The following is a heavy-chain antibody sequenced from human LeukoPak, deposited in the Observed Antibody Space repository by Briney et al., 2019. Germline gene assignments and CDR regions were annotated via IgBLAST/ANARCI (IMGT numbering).Heavy chain of an antibody. Sequence: SQTLSLTCTVSGGSISSGSYYWSWIRQPAGKGLEWIGRIYTSGSTNYNPSLKSRVTISVDTSKNQFSLKLSSVTAADTAVYYRAREILLTGYSSSWNDYDAFDIWGQGTMVTVSS. CDR1: GGSISSGSYY. V-gene: IGHV4-61*02. CDR3: AREILLTGYSSSWNDYDAFDI. CDR2: IYTSGST. D-gene: IGHD6-13*01. J-gene: IGHJ3*02.